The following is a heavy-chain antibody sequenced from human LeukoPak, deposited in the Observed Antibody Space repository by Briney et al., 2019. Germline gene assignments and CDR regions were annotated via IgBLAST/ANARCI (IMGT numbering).Heavy chain of an antibody. CDR3: ARGGYGDYYFDY. CDR2: ISSSGGTI. Sequence: PGGSLRLSCAVSGVIFSNYEMNWVRQAPGKGPEWVSYISSSGGTIYYADSVKGRFTISRDNAQNSLYLQMNSLRAEDTAVYYCARGGYGDYYFDYWGQGTLVTVSP. J-gene: IGHJ4*02. D-gene: IGHD4-17*01. CDR1: GVIFSNYE. V-gene: IGHV3-48*03.